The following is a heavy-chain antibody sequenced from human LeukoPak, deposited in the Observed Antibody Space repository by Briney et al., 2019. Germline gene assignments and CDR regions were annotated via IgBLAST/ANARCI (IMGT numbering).Heavy chain of an antibody. D-gene: IGHD6-13*01. CDR2: FSESSGSA. V-gene: IGHV3-23*01. CDR3: ARDPSRSWWGYFDY. J-gene: IGHJ4*02. CDR1: AFTLNSHA. Sequence: PGGSLRLSCAASAFTLNSHAMSWVRQAPGKGLEWISTFSESSGSAHYADSVKGRFTISRDITKNTLYLQMNSLRAEDAAVYCCARDPSRSWWGYFDYWGQGALVTVSS.